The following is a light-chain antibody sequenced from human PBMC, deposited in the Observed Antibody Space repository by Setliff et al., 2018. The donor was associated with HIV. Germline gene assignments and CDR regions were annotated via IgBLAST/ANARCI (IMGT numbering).Light chain of an antibody. CDR3: CSYTSSTTLA. Sequence: SVLTQPASVSGSPGQSITISCTGTSSDVGGYDYVSWYQQHPGKVPKLMLYEVGNRPSGVSNRFSGSKSGNTASLTISGLQAEDEADYYCCSYTSSTTLAFGTGTKVTVL. CDR1: SSDVGGYDY. V-gene: IGLV2-14*01. CDR2: EVG. J-gene: IGLJ1*01.